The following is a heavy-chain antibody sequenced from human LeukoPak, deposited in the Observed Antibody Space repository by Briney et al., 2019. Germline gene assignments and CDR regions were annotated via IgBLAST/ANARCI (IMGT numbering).Heavy chain of an antibody. V-gene: IGHV3-30-3*01. D-gene: IGHD3-9*01. CDR1: GFTFSSYA. CDR2: ISYDGSNK. Sequence: GRSLRLSCAASGFTFSSYAMHWVRQAPGKGLEWVAVISYDGSNKYYADSVKGRFTISRDNSKNTLYLQMNSLRAEDTAVYYCARDSLRYFDWLFGDYFDYWGQGTLVTVSS. J-gene: IGHJ4*02. CDR3: ARDSLRYFDWLFGDYFDY.